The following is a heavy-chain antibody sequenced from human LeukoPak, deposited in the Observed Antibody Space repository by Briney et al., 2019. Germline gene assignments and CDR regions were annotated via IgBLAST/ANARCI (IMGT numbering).Heavy chain of an antibody. V-gene: IGHV3-23*01. Sequence: GGSLRLSCAAPGFTFSTYAMSWVRQAPGKGLEWVSRISGSGNSKNYADSVKGRFTTSRDNSKNTLYLQMNSLRAEDTAVYYCAKDRERPGLYYFDYWGQGSLVTVSS. J-gene: IGHJ4*02. CDR2: ISGSGNSK. CDR1: GFTFSTYA. CDR3: AKDRERPGLYYFDY.